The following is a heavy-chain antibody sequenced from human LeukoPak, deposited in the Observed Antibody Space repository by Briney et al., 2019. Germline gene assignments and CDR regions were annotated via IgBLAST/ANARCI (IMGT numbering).Heavy chain of an antibody. D-gene: IGHD4-17*01. J-gene: IGHJ5*02. CDR2: VSAYNGNT. Sequence: ASVKVSCKASGYTFTSYGISWVRQAPGQGLEWMGWVSAYNGNTNYAQKLQGRVTMTTDTSTSTAYMELRSLRSDDTAVYYCVRKAYDYGDWGPWGQGTLVTVSS. CDR1: GYTFTSYG. V-gene: IGHV1-18*01. CDR3: VRKAYDYGDWGP.